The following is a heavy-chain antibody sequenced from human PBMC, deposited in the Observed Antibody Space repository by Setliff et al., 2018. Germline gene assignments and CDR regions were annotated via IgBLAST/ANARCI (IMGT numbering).Heavy chain of an antibody. CDR3: AKHKSNGSGSYPSLYMDV. V-gene: IGHV4-39*01. J-gene: IGHJ6*03. Sequence: SETLSLTCRVSGGSISSGNYYWGLIRQPPGKGLEWVATIYYSGSTYSNPSLKSRLIISVDAPDNQFSVKLSSVTAADTAVYYCAKHKSNGSGSYPSLYMDVWGKGIMVTVSS. D-gene: IGHD3-10*01. CDR2: IYYSGST. CDR1: GGSISSGNYY.